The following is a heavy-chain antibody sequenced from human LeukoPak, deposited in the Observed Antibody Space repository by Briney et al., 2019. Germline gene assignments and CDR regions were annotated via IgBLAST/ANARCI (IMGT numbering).Heavy chain of an antibody. CDR1: GFTFDDYA. Sequence: GRSLRLSCAASGFTFDDYAMHWVQQAPGKGLEWVSGISWNSGSIGYADSVKGRFTISRDNAKNSLYLQMNSLRAEDTALYYCAKAQHGSGSYSLTNWGQGTLVTVSS. D-gene: IGHD3-10*01. CDR2: ISWNSGSI. V-gene: IGHV3-9*01. CDR3: AKAQHGSGSYSLTN. J-gene: IGHJ4*02.